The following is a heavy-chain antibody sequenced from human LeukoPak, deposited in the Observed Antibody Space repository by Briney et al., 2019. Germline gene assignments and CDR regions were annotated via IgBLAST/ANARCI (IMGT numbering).Heavy chain of an antibody. J-gene: IGHJ6*02. CDR2: FIVSSLEP. V-gene: IGHV3-23*01. D-gene: IGHD6-13*01. Sequence: GGSLRLSCAASGFTFPNYDMSWVRQAPGKGLEWVSTFIVSSLEPSYADSVKGRFTISRDNSKNTLYLQMSSLKASDTAMYYCARRLETRIAAAGRDYYYYYGMDVWGQGTTVTVSS. CDR3: ARRLETRIAAAGRDYYYYYGMDV. CDR1: GFTFPNYD.